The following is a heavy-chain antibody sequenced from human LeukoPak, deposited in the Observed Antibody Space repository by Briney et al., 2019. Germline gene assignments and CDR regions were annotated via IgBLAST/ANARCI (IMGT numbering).Heavy chain of an antibody. CDR1: GFIFSSYG. CDR2: VAHDEKTI. Sequence: GGSLRLSCAASGFIFSSYGMHWVRQAPGQGLEWVAVVAHDEKTIFYADSLKGRFTVSRDNSKNTVYLQMNSLRDEDTAVYYCAREKQSGGTPFDYWGQGSLVTVSS. CDR3: AREKQSGGTPFDY. J-gene: IGHJ4*02. D-gene: IGHD1-26*01. V-gene: IGHV3-30*12.